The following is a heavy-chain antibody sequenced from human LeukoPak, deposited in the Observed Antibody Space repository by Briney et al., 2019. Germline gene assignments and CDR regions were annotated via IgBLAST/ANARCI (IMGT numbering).Heavy chain of an antibody. Sequence: PGGSLRLSCAASGFTFSIYWMTWVRQAPGKGLEWVADIKQDGNEKYYLDSVKGRFTISRDNVKNSLDLQMNSLRAEDTAVYYCARDYGALAHWGQGILVTVSS. J-gene: IGHJ4*02. CDR2: IKQDGNEK. D-gene: IGHD1-26*01. CDR3: ARDYGALAH. V-gene: IGHV3-7*01. CDR1: GFTFSIYW.